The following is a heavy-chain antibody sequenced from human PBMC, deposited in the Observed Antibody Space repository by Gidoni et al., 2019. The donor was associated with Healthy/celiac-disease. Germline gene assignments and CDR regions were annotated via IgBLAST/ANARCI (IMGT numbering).Heavy chain of an antibody. J-gene: IGHJ6*02. CDR3: ASAYGGNYHYYYGMDV. Sequence: QVQLVQSGAEVTKPGSSVKVSCKASVSTFSSSAISGVRQAPGQGLEWMGWIIPILGTANYAQKVQGRVTITADESTSTAYMELGSLRSEDTAVYYWASAYGGNYHYYYGMDVWGQGTTVTVSS. D-gene: IGHD4-17*01. CDR1: VSTFSSSA. CDR2: IIPILGTA. V-gene: IGHV1-69*01.